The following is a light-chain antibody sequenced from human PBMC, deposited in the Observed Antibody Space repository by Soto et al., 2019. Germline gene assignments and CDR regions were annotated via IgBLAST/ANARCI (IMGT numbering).Light chain of an antibody. CDR2: EVS. CDR3: CSYTSSITWV. CDR1: SSDVGGYNY. Sequence: QSALTQPASVSGSPGQSITISCTGTSSDVGGYNYVSWYQQYPGKAPKLIIYEVSNRPSGVSNRFSGSKSGNTASLTISGLQAEDEADYYCCSYTSSITWVFGGGTQLTVL. J-gene: IGLJ3*02. V-gene: IGLV2-14*01.